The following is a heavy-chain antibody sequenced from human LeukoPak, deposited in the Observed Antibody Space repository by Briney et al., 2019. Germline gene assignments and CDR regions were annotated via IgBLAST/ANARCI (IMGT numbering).Heavy chain of an antibody. V-gene: IGHV4-34*01. D-gene: IGHD3-22*01. CDR3: AREDYYDSSGYYFLDAFDI. CDR1: GGSFSGYY. Sequence: SETLSLTCAVSGGSFSGYYWTWIRQPPGKGLEWIGEINHSGRTNYNPSLKSRVTISVDTSKNQFSLKLSSVTAADTAVYYCAREDYYDSSGYYFLDAFDIWGQGTMVTVSS. CDR2: INHSGRT. J-gene: IGHJ3*02.